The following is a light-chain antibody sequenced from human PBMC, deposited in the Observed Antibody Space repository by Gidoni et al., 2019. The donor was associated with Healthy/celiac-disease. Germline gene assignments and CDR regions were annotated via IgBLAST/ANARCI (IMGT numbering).Light chain of an antibody. CDR3: QQYNNWPPWT. Sequence: EIVMTQSPATLSVSQGERATLSCRSSQRVSSNLAWYQQKPGQAPRLLIYGASTSATGIPARFSGSGSGTEYTLTISSLQSEDFAVYYCQQYNNWPPWTFGQGTKVEIK. CDR1: QRVSSN. J-gene: IGKJ1*01. V-gene: IGKV3-15*01. CDR2: GAS.